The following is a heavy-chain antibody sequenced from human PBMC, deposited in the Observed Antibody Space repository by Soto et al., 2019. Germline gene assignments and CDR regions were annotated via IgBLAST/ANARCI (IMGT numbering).Heavy chain of an antibody. CDR2: VYHTGDT. J-gene: IGHJ5*02. V-gene: IGHV4-4*02. Sequence: SETLSLTCGVSGGTVASSHWWSWVRQSPGRGLEWIGSVYHTGDTNFNPSLQSRVTFSVDKSNNQFSLRLTSVTAADTAVYFCAREIVTAGGNNYFDPWGPGTLVTVSS. CDR3: AREIVTAGGNNYFDP. CDR1: GGTVASSHW. D-gene: IGHD2-21*02.